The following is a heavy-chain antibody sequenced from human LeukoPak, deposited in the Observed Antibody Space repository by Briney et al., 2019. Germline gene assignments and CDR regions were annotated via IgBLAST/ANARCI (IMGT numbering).Heavy chain of an antibody. V-gene: IGHV3-48*04. CDR3: VAGYSSGLFDY. D-gene: IGHD6-19*01. J-gene: IGHJ4*02. CDR2: ISSSSSTI. Sequence: PGGSLRLSCAASGFTFSSYSMNWVRQAPGKGLEWVSYISSSSSTIYYADSVKGRFTISRDNAKNSLYLQMNSLRAEDTAVYYCVAGYSSGLFDYWGQGTLVTVSS. CDR1: GFTFSSYS.